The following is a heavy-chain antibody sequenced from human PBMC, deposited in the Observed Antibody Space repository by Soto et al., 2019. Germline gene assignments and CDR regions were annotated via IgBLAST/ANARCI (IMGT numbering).Heavy chain of an antibody. CDR3: ARAGGSSSSYDYYSYGMDV. Sequence: SQTLSLTCAISGHSVSSNSAAWTWIRQSPSRGLEWLGRTYYRSKWYNDYAVSVKSRITINPDTSKNQFSLQLNSVTPEDTAVYYCARAGGSSSSYDYYSYGMDVWGQGTTVTVSS. D-gene: IGHD6-6*01. CDR2: TYYRSKWYN. J-gene: IGHJ6*02. V-gene: IGHV6-1*01. CDR1: GHSVSSNSAA.